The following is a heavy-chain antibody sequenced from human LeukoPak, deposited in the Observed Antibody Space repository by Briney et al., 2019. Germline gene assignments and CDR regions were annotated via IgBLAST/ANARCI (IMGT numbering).Heavy chain of an antibody. CDR2: IYYSGST. V-gene: IGHV4-61*01. Sequence: SETLSLTCTVSGGSVSSGSYYWSWIRQPPGKGLEWIGYIYYSGSTNYNPSLKSRVTISVDTSKNQFSLKPSSVTAADTAVYYCARVLDTAMGIGSVYFDYWGQGTLVTVSS. CDR3: ARVLDTAMGIGSVYFDY. J-gene: IGHJ4*02. CDR1: GGSVSSGSYY. D-gene: IGHD5-18*01.